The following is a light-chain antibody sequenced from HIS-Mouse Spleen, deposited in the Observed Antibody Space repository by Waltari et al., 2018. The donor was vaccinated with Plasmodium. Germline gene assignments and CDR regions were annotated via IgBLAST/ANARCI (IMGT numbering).Light chain of an antibody. CDR1: QSVSSN. CDR2: GAS. J-gene: IGKJ5*01. Sequence: DIVMPHPPATLSVSPGESATLSCRASQSVSSNLAWYQQKPGQAPRRLIYGASTSATGVPARFSGSGAGTEFTLTISSMQSEDFAVYYCQQYNSWPTFGQGTRLEIK. CDR3: QQYNSWPT. V-gene: IGKV3-15*01.